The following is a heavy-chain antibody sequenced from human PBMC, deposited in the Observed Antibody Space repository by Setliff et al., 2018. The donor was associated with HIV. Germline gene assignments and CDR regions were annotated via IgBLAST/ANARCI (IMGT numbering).Heavy chain of an antibody. CDR3: AKDKGQKYADY. D-gene: IGHD3-10*01. Sequence: PGGSLRLSCAASGFTFSSYSMNWVRQAPGKGLEWVAYISRSSSSKYYADSVKGRFTISRDDSKNTLYLQMNSLRAEDTAVYYCAKDKGQKYADYWGQGTLVTVSS. CDR1: GFTFSSYS. V-gene: IGHV3-48*01. J-gene: IGHJ4*02. CDR2: ISRSSSSK.